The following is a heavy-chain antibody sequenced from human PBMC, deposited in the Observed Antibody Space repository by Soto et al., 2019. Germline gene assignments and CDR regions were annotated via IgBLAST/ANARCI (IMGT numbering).Heavy chain of an antibody. J-gene: IGHJ6*02. CDR2: IYYSGST. Sequence: QVQLQESGPGLVKPSETLSLTCTVSGGSISSYYWSWIRQPPGKGLELIGYIYYSGSTNYNPSLKSRVTISVDTSKNQFSLKLSSVTAADTAVYYCARLHYGSGSYLDPMDVWGQGTTVTVSS. CDR1: GGSISSYY. V-gene: IGHV4-59*08. D-gene: IGHD3-10*01. CDR3: ARLHYGSGSYLDPMDV.